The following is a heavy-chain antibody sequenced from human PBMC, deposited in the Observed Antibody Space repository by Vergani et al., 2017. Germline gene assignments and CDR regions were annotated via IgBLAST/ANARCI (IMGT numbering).Heavy chain of an antibody. CDR2: ISYDGSNK. J-gene: IGHJ6*03. CDR3: AKDGVNCSSTSCYLSDYYYYMDV. V-gene: IGHV3-30*18. D-gene: IGHD2-2*01. CDR1: GFTFSSYG. Sequence: QVQLVESGGGVVQPGRSLRLSCAASGFTFSSYGMHWVRQAPGKGLEWVAVISYDGSNKYYADSVKGRFTISRDNSKNTLYLQMNSLRAEDTAVYYCAKDGVNCSSTSCYLSDYYYYMDVWGKGTTVTVSS.